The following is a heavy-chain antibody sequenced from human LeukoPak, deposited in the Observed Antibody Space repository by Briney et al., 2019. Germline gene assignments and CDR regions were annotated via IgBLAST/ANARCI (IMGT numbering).Heavy chain of an antibody. D-gene: IGHD3-3*01. V-gene: IGHV3-23*01. CDR2: ISGSGVST. CDR1: GFTFSIYA. CDR3: AKKPIFGVLTRSNPYYFDY. J-gene: IGHJ4*02. Sequence: PGGSLRLSCAASGFTFSIYAMSWVRQAPGKGLEWVSYISGSGVSTYYADSVKGHFTISRDNSKNTLYLQMNSLRAEDTAVYYCAKKPIFGVLTRSNPYYFDYWGQGTLVTVSS.